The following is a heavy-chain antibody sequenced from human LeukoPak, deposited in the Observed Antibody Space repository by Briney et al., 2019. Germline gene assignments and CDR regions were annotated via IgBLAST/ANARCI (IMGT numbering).Heavy chain of an antibody. V-gene: IGHV3-48*02. D-gene: IGHD4/OR15-4a*01. CDR3: ARGGDGAPFYPDY. CDR1: GFTFSTYS. J-gene: IGHJ4*02. Sequence: GGSLRLSCAASGFTFSTYSMNWVRQAPGKGLEWVSYITSSSRTIYYADSVKGRSTISRDNAKNSLFLQMNSLRDEDTAVYSCARGGDGAPFYPDYWGQGTLVTVSS. CDR2: ITSSSRTI.